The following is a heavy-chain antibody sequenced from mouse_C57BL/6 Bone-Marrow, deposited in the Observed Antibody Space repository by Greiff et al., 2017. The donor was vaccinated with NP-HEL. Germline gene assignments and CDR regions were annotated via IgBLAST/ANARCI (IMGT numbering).Heavy chain of an antibody. CDR2: IYPRSGNT. J-gene: IGHJ3*01. Sequence: VQLQQSGAELARPGASVKLSCKASGYTFTSYGISWVKQRTGQGLEWIGEIYPRSGNTYFNEKFKGKAKLTANKSSSTAYMELRSLTSEDSAVYFCAQTGAWFAYWGQGTLVTVSA. CDR3: AQTGAWFAY. D-gene: IGHD4-1*01. CDR1: GYTFTSYG. V-gene: IGHV1-81*01.